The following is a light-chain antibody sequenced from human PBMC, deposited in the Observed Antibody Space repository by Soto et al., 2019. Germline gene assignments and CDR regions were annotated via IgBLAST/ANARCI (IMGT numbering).Light chain of an antibody. Sequence: SYELTQTPSVSVAPGPTARITCGGNNIKSKSVHWYQQRPGQAPVLVVHDDSDRPSGIPERFSGSNSENTATLIITRVEAVDEADYYCQVWDTGNDHVVFGGGTKLTV. J-gene: IGLJ2*01. CDR1: NIKSKS. CDR3: QVWDTGNDHVV. V-gene: IGLV3-21*02. CDR2: DDS.